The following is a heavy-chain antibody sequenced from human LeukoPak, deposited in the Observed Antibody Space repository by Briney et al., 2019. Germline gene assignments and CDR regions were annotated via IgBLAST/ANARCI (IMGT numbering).Heavy chain of an antibody. V-gene: IGHV4-61*02. CDR3: AREFTIFGVVISYFDY. CDR1: GGSISSGSYY. D-gene: IGHD3-3*01. Sequence: SQTLSLTCTVAGGSISSGSYYWSWIRQPAGKGLEWIGRIYISGSTNYNPSLKSRVTISVDTSKNQFSLKLSSVTAADTAVYYCAREFTIFGVVISYFDYWGQGTLVTVSS. J-gene: IGHJ4*02. CDR2: IYISGST.